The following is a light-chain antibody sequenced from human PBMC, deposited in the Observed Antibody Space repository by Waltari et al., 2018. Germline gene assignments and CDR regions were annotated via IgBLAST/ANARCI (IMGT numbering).Light chain of an antibody. Sequence: QSALTQPASVSGSPGQSITISCTGSSSDVGAYTYVSWYQHHPGKAPQLIISDVSDRPSGVSDRFSGSKSGNTASLSISGLRADDEANYYCSSYTSVNTVVFGGGTKVTVL. CDR1: SSDVGAYTY. CDR2: DVS. J-gene: IGLJ2*01. V-gene: IGLV2-14*03. CDR3: SSYTSVNTVV.